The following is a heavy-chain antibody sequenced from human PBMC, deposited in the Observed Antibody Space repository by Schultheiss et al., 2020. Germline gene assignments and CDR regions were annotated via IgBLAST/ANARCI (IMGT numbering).Heavy chain of an antibody. V-gene: IGHV3-74*01. CDR3: ARGRRNYDILTGYYGGGNMDV. Sequence: GGSLRLSCAASGFTFSSYAMHWVRQAPGKGLVWVSRINSDGSSTSYADSVKGRFTISRDNAKNTLYLQMNSLRAEDTAVYYCARGRRNYDILTGYYGGGNMDVWGQGTTVTVSS. D-gene: IGHD3-9*01. CDR2: INSDGSST. J-gene: IGHJ6*02. CDR1: GFTFSSYA.